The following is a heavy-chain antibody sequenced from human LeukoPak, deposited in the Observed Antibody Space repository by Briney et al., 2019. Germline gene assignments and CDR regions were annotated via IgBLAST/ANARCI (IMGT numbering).Heavy chain of an antibody. CDR1: GVSISSYY. CDR3: AREFYYYDSSGDNWFDP. D-gene: IGHD3-22*01. Sequence: SETLSLTCSVSGVSISSYYWTWIRLPAGKGLEWIGRIYSGGSTNYNPSLKSRVTMSVDTSKNQFSLKLTSVTAADAAVYYCAREFYYYDSSGDNWFDPWGQGTLVTVSS. J-gene: IGHJ5*02. V-gene: IGHV4-4*07. CDR2: IYSGGST.